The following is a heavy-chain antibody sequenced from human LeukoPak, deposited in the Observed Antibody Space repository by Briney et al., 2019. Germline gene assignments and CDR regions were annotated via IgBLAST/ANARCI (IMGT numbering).Heavy chain of an antibody. Sequence: ASVKVSCKASGYTFNHYGFSWVRQAPGQGLEWMGWISAYDGNTHSAQKFQGRVTMTTDTSTTTAYMELGGLRSDDTAVYYCARGTLWSSSWLDYWGQGTLVTVSS. J-gene: IGHJ4*02. CDR1: GYTFNHYG. D-gene: IGHD6-13*01. CDR2: ISAYDGNT. CDR3: ARGTLWSSSWLDY. V-gene: IGHV1-18*01.